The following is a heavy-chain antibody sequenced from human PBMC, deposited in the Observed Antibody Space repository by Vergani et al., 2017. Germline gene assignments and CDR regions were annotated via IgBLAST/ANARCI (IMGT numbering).Heavy chain of an antibody. V-gene: IGHV3-33*01. CDR2: IWYDGSNK. CDR3: ARDLAPTYYDFWSGYDAFDI. D-gene: IGHD3-3*01. CDR1: GFTFSSYG. Sequence: QVQLVESGGGVVQPGRSLRLSCAASGFTFSSYGMHWVRQAPGKGLVWVAVIWYDGSNKYYADSVKGRFTISRDNSKNTLYLQMNSLRAEDTAVYYCARDLAPTYYDFWSGYDAFDIWGQGTMVTVSS. J-gene: IGHJ3*02.